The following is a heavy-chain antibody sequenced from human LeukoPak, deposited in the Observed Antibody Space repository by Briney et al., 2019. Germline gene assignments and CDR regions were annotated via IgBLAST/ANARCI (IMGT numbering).Heavy chain of an antibody. Sequence: PSETLSLTCTVSGGSISTTSHYWAWIRQSPGKGLECLGTLFHSGRTYDNPSLKSRDTISVDTSQTQFSLKLTDVTAADTSMYYCARHKARDFEWGRTGWIDPWGQGILVTVSS. CDR3: ARHKARDFEWGRTGWIDP. CDR2: LFHSGRT. V-gene: IGHV4-39*01. J-gene: IGHJ5*02. D-gene: IGHD3-16*01. CDR1: GGSISTTSHY.